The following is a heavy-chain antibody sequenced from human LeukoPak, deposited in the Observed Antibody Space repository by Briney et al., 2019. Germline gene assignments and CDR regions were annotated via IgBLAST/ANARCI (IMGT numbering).Heavy chain of an antibody. CDR2: IYYSGRT. V-gene: IGHV4-59*08. Sequence: SETLSLTCTVSGDSISTYYWTWIRQPPGKGLEWLGYIYYSGRTNYNPSLKSRATISVDTSKNQFSLKLRSVTASDTAVYYCARLRGGSYAPDAYFYYGMDVWGQGTTVIVSS. CDR1: GDSISTYY. D-gene: IGHD1-26*01. CDR3: ARLRGGSYAPDAYFYYGMDV. J-gene: IGHJ6*02.